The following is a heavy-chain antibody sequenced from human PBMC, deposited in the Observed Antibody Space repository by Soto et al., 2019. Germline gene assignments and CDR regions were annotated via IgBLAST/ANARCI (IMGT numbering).Heavy chain of an antibody. CDR3: ARGLGYCSSTSCYLSYYYHGMDV. V-gene: IGHV1-69*06. D-gene: IGHD2-2*01. CDR2: IIPIFGTA. CDR1: GGTFSSYA. J-gene: IGHJ6*02. Sequence: ASVKVSCKASGGTFSSYAISWVRQAPGQGLEWMGGIIPIFGTANYAQKFQGRVTITADKSTSTAYMELSSLRSEDTAVYYCARGLGYCSSTSCYLSYYYHGMDVWGQGTTVTVSS.